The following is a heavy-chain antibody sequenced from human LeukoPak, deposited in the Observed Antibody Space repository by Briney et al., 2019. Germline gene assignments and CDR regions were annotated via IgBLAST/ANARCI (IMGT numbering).Heavy chain of an antibody. CDR2: IYSGGST. J-gene: IGHJ4*02. Sequence: GGSLRLSCAASGFTFSTYAMSRVRQAPGKGLGWVSVIYSGGSTYYADSVKGRFTISRDNSKNTLYLQVNSLRAEDTAVYYCARDVDWGQGTLVTVSS. D-gene: IGHD2-15*01. CDR3: ARDVD. V-gene: IGHV3-53*01. CDR1: GFTFSTYA.